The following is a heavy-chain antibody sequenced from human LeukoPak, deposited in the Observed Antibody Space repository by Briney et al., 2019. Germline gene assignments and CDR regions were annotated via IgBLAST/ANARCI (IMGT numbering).Heavy chain of an antibody. J-gene: IGHJ4*02. CDR2: TNHSGST. Sequence: KPSETLSLTCAVFGGSFSGYYWSWIRQPPGKGLEWIGETNHSGSTNYNPSLKSRVTISVDTSKNQFSLKLSSVTAADTAVYYCAGGVVPAAIWGQGTLVTVSS. V-gene: IGHV4-34*01. CDR3: AGGVVPAAI. CDR1: GGSFSGYY. D-gene: IGHD2-2*01.